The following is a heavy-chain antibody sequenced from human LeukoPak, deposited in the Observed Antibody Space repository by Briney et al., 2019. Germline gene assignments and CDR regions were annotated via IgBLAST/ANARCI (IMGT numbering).Heavy chain of an antibody. CDR1: GGSISSGGYY. D-gene: IGHD3-3*01. J-gene: IGHJ2*01. Sequence: SKTLSLTCTVSGGSISSGGYYWSWIRQHPGKGLEWIGYIYYSGSTYYNPSLKSRVTISVDTSKNQFSLKLSSVTAADTAVYYCARDRSPGSSRITIFGVGPPNWYFDLWGRGTLVTVSS. V-gene: IGHV4-31*03. CDR3: ARDRSPGSSRITIFGVGPPNWYFDL. CDR2: IYYSGST.